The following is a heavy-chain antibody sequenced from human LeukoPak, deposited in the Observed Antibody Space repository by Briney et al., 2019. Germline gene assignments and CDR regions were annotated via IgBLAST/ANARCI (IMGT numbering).Heavy chain of an antibody. D-gene: IGHD4-11*01. Sequence: ASVKVSCKVSGQTLSELTMHSVRQAPGKGLEWMGGFDPENDERMYARNFRGRVTMTEDTSTDTAYMELSSLRSEDTAVYFCATEMTSVVPDYWGQGTLVTVSS. CDR1: GQTLSELT. V-gene: IGHV1-24*01. J-gene: IGHJ4*02. CDR2: FDPENDER. CDR3: ATEMTSVVPDY.